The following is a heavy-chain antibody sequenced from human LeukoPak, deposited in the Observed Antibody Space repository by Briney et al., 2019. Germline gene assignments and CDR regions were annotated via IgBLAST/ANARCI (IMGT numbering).Heavy chain of an antibody. CDR3: ARDRGSSYVAGY. J-gene: IGHJ4*02. V-gene: IGHV1-18*01. D-gene: IGHD3-16*01. Sequence: ASVKVSCKASGYTFTNYGITWVRQAPGQGLEWMGWISTNSGNTKYARELQGRVTLTTDTSATTAYMELMSLRSDDTAVHYCARDRGSSYVAGYWGQGTLVTVSS. CDR2: ISTNSGNT. CDR1: GYTFTNYG.